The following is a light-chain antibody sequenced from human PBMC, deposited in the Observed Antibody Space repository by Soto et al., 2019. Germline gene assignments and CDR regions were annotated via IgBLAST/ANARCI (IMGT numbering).Light chain of an antibody. CDR2: GVT. V-gene: IGLV2-11*01. CDR1: SSDVGAYNY. CDR3: CSYAGSYTYV. Sequence: QSALSQARAVSGSPGQSLTISCTGTSSDVGAYNYVSWYQHHPGKAPKLVIYGVTKRPSGVPDRFSGSKSGNTASLTISGLQGDDEADYYCCSYAGSYTYVFGIGTKVTVL. J-gene: IGLJ1*01.